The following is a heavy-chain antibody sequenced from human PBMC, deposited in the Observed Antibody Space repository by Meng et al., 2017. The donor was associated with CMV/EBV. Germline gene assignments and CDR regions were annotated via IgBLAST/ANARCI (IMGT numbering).Heavy chain of an antibody. Sequence: QVQLLRPGAEVKGPWASVKVSGQTSGYRFSDHYMHWVRQAPGQGLEWMGWIYPNSGGTHYAQKFQDRVTMTRDTSISTVYMELSRLTSDDTAVYYCVRDHNWGPDYWGQGTLVTVSS. CDR2: IYPNSGGT. J-gene: IGHJ4*02. CDR3: VRDHNWGPDY. D-gene: IGHD1-1*01. V-gene: IGHV1-2*02. CDR1: GYRFSDHY.